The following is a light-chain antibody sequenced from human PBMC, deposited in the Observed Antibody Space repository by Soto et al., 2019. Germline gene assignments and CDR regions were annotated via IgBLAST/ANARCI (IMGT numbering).Light chain of an antibody. CDR1: QSVSSSY. CDR3: QQYGSSPRT. Sequence: EIVVTQAPGTLSLSPGERATLSCRASQSVSSSYLAWYQQKPGQAPRLLIYGASSRATGIPDRFSGSGSGTEFTLTISRLEPEDFAVYSCQQYGSSPRTFGQGTKVEIK. J-gene: IGKJ1*01. CDR2: GAS. V-gene: IGKV3-20*01.